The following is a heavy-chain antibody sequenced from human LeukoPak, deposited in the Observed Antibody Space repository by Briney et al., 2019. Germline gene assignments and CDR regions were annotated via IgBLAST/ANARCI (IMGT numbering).Heavy chain of an antibody. D-gene: IGHD3-3*01. Sequence: GGSLRLSCAASGFSFSVYWMHWVRQAPGKGPVWVSRIKTDGSITDYADSVKGRFTISRDNSKNTLYLQMNSLRAEDTAVYYCASATIFGVVIYYWGQGTLVTVSS. CDR3: ASATIFGVVIYY. CDR1: GFSFSVYW. J-gene: IGHJ4*02. CDR2: IKTDGSIT. V-gene: IGHV3-74*01.